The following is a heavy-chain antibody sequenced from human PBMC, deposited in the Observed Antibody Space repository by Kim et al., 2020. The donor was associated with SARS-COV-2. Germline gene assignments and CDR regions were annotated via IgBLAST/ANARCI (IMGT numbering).Heavy chain of an antibody. J-gene: IGHJ6*02. CDR1: GFTFSSYA. CDR3: AKGLSDPSLEWLLLDYYYYGMDV. V-gene: IGHV3-23*01. D-gene: IGHD3-3*01. Sequence: GGSLRLSCAASGFTFSSYAMSWVRQAPGKGLEWVSAISGSGGSTYYADSVKGRFTISRDNSKNTLYLQMNSLRAEDTAVYYCAKGLSDPSLEWLLLDYYYYGMDVWGQGTTVTVSS. CDR2: ISGSGGST.